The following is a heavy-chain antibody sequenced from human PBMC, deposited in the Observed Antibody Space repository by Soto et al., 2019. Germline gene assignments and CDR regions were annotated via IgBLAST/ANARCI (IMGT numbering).Heavy chain of an antibody. V-gene: IGHV2-70*12. Sequence: SGPTLVNPTQTLTLTCTFSGFSLSTSGMCVSWIRQPPGKALEWLARIDWDDDKYYSTSLKTRLTISKDTSKNQVVLTMTNMDPVDTATYYCAHSDVDTAMVIDWFDPWGQGTLVTVSS. D-gene: IGHD5-18*01. CDR2: IDWDDDK. CDR1: GFSLSTSGMC. J-gene: IGHJ5*02. CDR3: AHSDVDTAMVIDWFDP.